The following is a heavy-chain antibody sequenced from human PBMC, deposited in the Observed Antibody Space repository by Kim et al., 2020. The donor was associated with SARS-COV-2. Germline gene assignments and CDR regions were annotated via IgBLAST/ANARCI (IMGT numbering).Heavy chain of an antibody. J-gene: IGHJ6*01. Sequence: GGSLRLSCAASGFTFSSYGMHWVRQAPGKGLEWVAVISYDGSNKYYADSVKGRFTISRDNSKNTLYLQMNSLRAEDTAVYYCAKDGADTAMDEYYYYYG. CDR1: GFTFSSYG. V-gene: IGHV3-30*18. CDR2: ISYDGSNK. CDR3: AKDGADTAMDEYYYYYG. D-gene: IGHD5-18*01.